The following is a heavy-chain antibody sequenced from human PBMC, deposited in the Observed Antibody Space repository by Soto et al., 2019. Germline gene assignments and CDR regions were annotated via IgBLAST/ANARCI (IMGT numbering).Heavy chain of an antibody. V-gene: IGHV5-51*01. Sequence: GESLKISCKGSGYSFTSYWIGWVRQMPGKGLEWMGIIYPGDSDTRYSPSFQGQVTISADKSISTAYLQWSSLKASDTAMYYCARPGGSGSYSKFDYYGMDVWGQGTTVTVSS. CDR1: GYSFTSYW. CDR3: ARPGGSGSYSKFDYYGMDV. J-gene: IGHJ6*02. D-gene: IGHD3-10*01. CDR2: IYPGDSDT.